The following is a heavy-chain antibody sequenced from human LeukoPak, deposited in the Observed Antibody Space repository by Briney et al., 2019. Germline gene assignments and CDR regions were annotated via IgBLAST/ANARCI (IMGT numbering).Heavy chain of an antibody. V-gene: IGHV4-4*07. J-gene: IGHJ3*02. CDR3: ARVRPYYESLGLDAFDI. CDR1: GGSISSYY. CDR2: IYTSGST. D-gene: IGHD3-22*01. Sequence: SETLSLTCNVSGGSISSYYWSWIRQPAGKGLEWIGRIYTSGSTNYNPSLKSRVTMSVDTSKNQFSLKLSSVTAADTAVYYCARVRPYYESLGLDAFDIWGQGTMVTVSS.